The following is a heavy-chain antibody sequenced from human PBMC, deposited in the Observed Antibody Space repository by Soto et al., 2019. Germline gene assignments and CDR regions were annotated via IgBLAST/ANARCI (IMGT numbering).Heavy chain of an antibody. Sequence: PGGSLRLSCAASGFTFSSYAMSCVRQAPGKGLEWVSAISGSGGSTYYADSVKGRFTISRDNSRNTLYLQMNSLRAEDTAVYYSAKDLRQQLCYDAFDIWGQGTMVTVSS. CDR2: ISGSGGST. CDR1: GFTFSSYA. J-gene: IGHJ3*02. CDR3: AKDLRQQLCYDAFDI. D-gene: IGHD6-13*01. V-gene: IGHV3-23*01.